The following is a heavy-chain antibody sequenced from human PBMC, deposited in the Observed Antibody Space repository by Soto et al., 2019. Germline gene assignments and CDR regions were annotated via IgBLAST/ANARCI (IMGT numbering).Heavy chain of an antibody. CDR2: IYYSGST. J-gene: IGHJ4*02. CDR1: GGSVSSGSYY. CDR3: ARLDYDSSGYSFDY. Sequence: PSETLSLTCTVSGGSVSSGSYYWSWIRQPPGKGLEWIGYIYYSGSTNYNPSLKSRVTISVDTSKNQCSLKLSSVTAADTAVYYCARLDYDSSGYSFDYWGQGTLVTVSS. D-gene: IGHD3-22*01. V-gene: IGHV4-61*01.